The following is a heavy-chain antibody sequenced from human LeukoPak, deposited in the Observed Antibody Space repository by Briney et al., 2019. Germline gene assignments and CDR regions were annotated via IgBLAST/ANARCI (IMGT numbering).Heavy chain of an antibody. D-gene: IGHD1-26*01. Sequence: PGRSLRLSCAASGFTFSSYWMSWVRQAPGKGLEWVANMKQDGGETYYVDSVKGRFTISRDNAKNSLYLQMNSLRAEDTAMYYCARDKIVGATKFDSWGQGTLVTVSS. CDR3: ARDKIVGATKFDS. V-gene: IGHV3-7*01. J-gene: IGHJ4*02. CDR2: MKQDGGET. CDR1: GFTFSSYW.